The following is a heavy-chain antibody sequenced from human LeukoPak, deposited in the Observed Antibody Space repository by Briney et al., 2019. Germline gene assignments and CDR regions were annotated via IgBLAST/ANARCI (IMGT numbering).Heavy chain of an antibody. J-gene: IGHJ5*02. Sequence: SETLSLTCSVSGGSISSGGYYWSWIRQHPGKGLEWIGYIYDSESTYYNPSLKSRVTISADTSKNQFSLKLNSVTAADTAVYFCARDGGYRLNWIDPWGQGTPVTVSS. D-gene: IGHD3-16*01. CDR2: IYDSEST. CDR1: GGSISSGGYY. V-gene: IGHV4-31*03. CDR3: ARDGGYRLNWIDP.